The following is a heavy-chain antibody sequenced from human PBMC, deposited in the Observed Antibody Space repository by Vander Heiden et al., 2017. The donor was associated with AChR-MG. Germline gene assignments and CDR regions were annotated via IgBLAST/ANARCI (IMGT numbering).Heavy chain of an antibody. CDR2: ISNPGST. V-gene: IGHV4-59*01. CDR3: ASFSYGDSGWSYFDY. CDR1: GDSIGSYY. D-gene: IGHD6-19*01. Sequence: QVQLQESGPGLVTSSETLSLTCTVSGDSIGSYYWSWIRQPPGKGLEWMAYISNPGSTDYNPSLKSRVTISLDTSKNQFSLRLSSVTAADTAVYYCASFSYGDSGWSYFDYWGQGILVTVSS. J-gene: IGHJ4*02.